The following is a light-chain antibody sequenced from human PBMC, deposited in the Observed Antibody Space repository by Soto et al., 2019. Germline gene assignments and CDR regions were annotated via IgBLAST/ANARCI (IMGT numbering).Light chain of an antibody. Sequence: DIQMTPSPSTLSASVGDRVTITCRASQSISSWLAWYQQKPGKAPKLLIYDASNLESGVPSRFSGSGSGTEFTLTISSLQPDDFAIYYCQQYNSYWTLGQGTKVDIK. CDR3: QQYNSYWT. J-gene: IGKJ1*01. CDR2: DAS. CDR1: QSISSW. V-gene: IGKV1-5*01.